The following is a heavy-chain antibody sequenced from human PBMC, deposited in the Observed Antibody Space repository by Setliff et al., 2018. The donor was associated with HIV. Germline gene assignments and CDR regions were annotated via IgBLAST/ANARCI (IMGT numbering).Heavy chain of an antibody. Sequence: SETLSLTCSVSGGSISSSGYYWSWIRQHPGKGLDWIGRVYYSGSTDYSPSLQSRATLSIDTSKNQFSLKLTSVIAADTAIHYCARGPFVLRFLERLVYFDYWGQGKLVTVSS. J-gene: IGHJ4*02. CDR1: GGSISSSGYY. CDR2: VYYSGST. CDR3: ARGPFVLRFLERLVYFDY. V-gene: IGHV4-31*02. D-gene: IGHD3-3*01.